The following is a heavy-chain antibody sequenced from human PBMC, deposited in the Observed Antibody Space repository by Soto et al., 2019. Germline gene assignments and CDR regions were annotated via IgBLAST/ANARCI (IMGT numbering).Heavy chain of an antibody. V-gene: IGHV3-23*01. Sequence: GGSLRLSCAASGFTFSSYAMSWVRQAPGKGLEWVSAISGSGGSTYYADSVKGRFTISRDNSKNTLYLQMNSLRAEDTAVYYCAKGFFGGGGSDTPRAWYFDLWGRGTLVTVSS. CDR2: ISGSGGST. J-gene: IGHJ2*01. CDR1: GFTFSSYA. D-gene: IGHD2-15*01. CDR3: AKGFFGGGGSDTPRAWYFDL.